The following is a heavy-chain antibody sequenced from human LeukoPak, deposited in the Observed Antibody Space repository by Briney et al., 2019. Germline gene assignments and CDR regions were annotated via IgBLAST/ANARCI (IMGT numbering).Heavy chain of an antibody. Sequence: SETLSLTCTVSGGSISSSTYHWGWIRQPPGGGLEWIGEVHLNGRTHYSPSLESRVTMSADMSENHISLQLTSVTAADTAVYYCAREGGFYRPLDYSGPGTLVIVSS. CDR1: GGSISSSTYH. CDR2: VHLNGRT. CDR3: AREGGFYRPLDY. D-gene: IGHD2/OR15-2a*01. J-gene: IGHJ4*02. V-gene: IGHV4-39*07.